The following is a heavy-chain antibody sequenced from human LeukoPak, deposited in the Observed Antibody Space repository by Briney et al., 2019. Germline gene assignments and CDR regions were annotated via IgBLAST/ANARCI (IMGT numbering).Heavy chain of an antibody. CDR3: ANPATGITIIDPGR. CDR2: ISGRGGST. CDR1: GFTFCSYE. J-gene: IGHJ4*02. Sequence: GGSLRLSCAASGFTFCSYEMNWVRQAPGKGLEGGSAISGRGGSTYYADSVKGRFTISRDNSKNPMYLQMNSLRAEDTAVYYCANPATGITIIDPGRWGQGTLVTVSS. D-gene: IGHD3-22*01. V-gene: IGHV3-23*01.